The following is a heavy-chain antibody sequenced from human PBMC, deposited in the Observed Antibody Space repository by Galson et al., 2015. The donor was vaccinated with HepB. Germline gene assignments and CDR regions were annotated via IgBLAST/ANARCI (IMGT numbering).Heavy chain of an antibody. V-gene: IGHV3-33*01. J-gene: IGHJ4*02. D-gene: IGHD4/OR15-4a*01. CDR1: GFPFSTFG. CDR3: ARVGGDYGTFEYFLDH. CDR2: IWHSGTNK. Sequence: SLRLSCAASGFPFSTFGMHWVRQAPGRGLEWVAVIWHSGTNKYYADSVKGRFTISRDNSKSTLYLQMNSLRAEDTAVYYCARVGGDYGTFEYFLDHWGQGTLVTVSS.